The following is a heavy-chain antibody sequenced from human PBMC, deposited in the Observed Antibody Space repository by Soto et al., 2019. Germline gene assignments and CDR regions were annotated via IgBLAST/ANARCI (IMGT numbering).Heavy chain of an antibody. J-gene: IGHJ4*02. D-gene: IGHD4-17*01. CDR2: IYYSGST. CDR1: GGSISSYY. V-gene: IGHV4-59*01. Sequence: QVQLQESGPGLVKPSETLSLTCTVSGGSISSYYWSWIWQPPGKGLEWIGYIYYSGSTNYNPSLKSRVTISVDTSKTQFSLKLSSVTSADTAVYYCARDPYGDYYFDYWGKGTLVTVSS. CDR3: ARDPYGDYYFDY.